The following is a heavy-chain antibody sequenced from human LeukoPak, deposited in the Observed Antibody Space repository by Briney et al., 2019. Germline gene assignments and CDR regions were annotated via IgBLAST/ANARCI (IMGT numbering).Heavy chain of an antibody. CDR1: GFTFRSHA. J-gene: IGHJ4*02. V-gene: IGHV3-23*01. Sequence: GGSLRLSCVGYGFTFRSHAMSWVRQAPEKGLEFVSGIYENGGTTYYADSVKGRFSISRDNSKNTLYLQMDSLRGEDTAVYYCAKDFRIGYSAHFDYWGQGALVTVSS. D-gene: IGHD2-21*01. CDR3: AKDFRIGYSAHFDY. CDR2: IYENGGTT.